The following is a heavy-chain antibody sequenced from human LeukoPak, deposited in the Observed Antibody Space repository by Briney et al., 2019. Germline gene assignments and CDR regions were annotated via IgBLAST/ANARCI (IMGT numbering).Heavy chain of an antibody. J-gene: IGHJ6*03. CDR3: ARGILGYCSSTSCYTYYYYYMDV. CDR1: GGSFSGYY. D-gene: IGHD2-2*02. CDR2: INHSGST. V-gene: IGHV4-34*01. Sequence: SETLSLTCAVYGGSFSGYYWSWIRQPPGKGLEWIGEINHSGSTNNNPSLKSRVTISVDTSKNQFSLKLSSVTAADTAVYYCARGILGYCSSTSCYTYYYYYMDVWGKGTTVTVSS.